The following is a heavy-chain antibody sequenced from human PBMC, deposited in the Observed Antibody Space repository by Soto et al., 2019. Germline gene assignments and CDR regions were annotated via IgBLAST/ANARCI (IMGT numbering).Heavy chain of an antibody. D-gene: IGHD1-26*01. CDR2: IIPIFGTA. J-gene: IGHJ4*02. CDR1: GGTFSSYA. CDR3: ARGRVVGATYPFDY. Sequence: QVQLVQSGAEVKKPGSSVKVSCNASGGTFSSYAISWVRQAPGQGLEWMGGIIPIFGTANYAQKFQGRVTITADESTSTAYMELSSLRSEDTAVYYCARGRVVGATYPFDYWGQGTLVTVSS. V-gene: IGHV1-69*01.